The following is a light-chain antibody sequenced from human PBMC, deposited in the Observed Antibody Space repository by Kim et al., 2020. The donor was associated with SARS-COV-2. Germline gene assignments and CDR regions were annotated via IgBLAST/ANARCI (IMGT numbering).Light chain of an antibody. J-gene: IGLJ3*02. CDR2: TDN. CDR3: AAWDDNLSGRV. Sequence: QSVLTQPPSASGTPGQRVTISCSGSRSNIGSNTVNWYQHLPGTAPKVLMYTDNERPSGVPDRFSGSKSGTSASLVISALQSEDEADYYCAAWDDNLSGRVFGGGTQLTVL. CDR1: RSNIGSNT. V-gene: IGLV1-44*01.